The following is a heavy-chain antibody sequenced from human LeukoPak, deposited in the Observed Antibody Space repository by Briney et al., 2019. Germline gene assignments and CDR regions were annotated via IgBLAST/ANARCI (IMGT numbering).Heavy chain of an antibody. J-gene: IGHJ4*02. V-gene: IGHV4-4*07. D-gene: IGHD3-22*01. CDR1: GDSIRNDY. CDR3: AREEYFQDSNGYSYYFHS. Sequence: SETLSLTCTVSGDSIRNDYWSWIRQPVGKGLEWIGRIFNSGSSDYNPSLKSRVIMSVDTSKNQFSLKLTSVTAADTAVYYCAREEYFQDSNGYSYYFHSWGQGSLVTVSS. CDR2: IFNSGSS.